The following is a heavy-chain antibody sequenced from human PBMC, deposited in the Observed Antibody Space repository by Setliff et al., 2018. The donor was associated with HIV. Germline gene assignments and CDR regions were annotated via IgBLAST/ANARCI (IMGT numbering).Heavy chain of an antibody. CDR1: GYTFTSCD. V-gene: IGHV1-8*02. CDR3: ARGTDGDYYYYMDV. J-gene: IGHJ6*03. Sequence: ASVKVSCKASGYTFTSCDINWVRQATGQGLEWMGWMNPNSGNTGYAQKFQGRVTMTRNTSTRTVYMVLSSLRSEDTAVYYCARGTDGDYYYYMDVWGKGTTVTVSS. D-gene: IGHD3-10*01. CDR2: MNPNSGNT.